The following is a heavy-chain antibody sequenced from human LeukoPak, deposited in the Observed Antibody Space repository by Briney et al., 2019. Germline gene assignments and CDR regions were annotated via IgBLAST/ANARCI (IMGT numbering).Heavy chain of an antibody. D-gene: IGHD5-18*01. CDR2: IYHSGST. J-gene: IGHJ3*02. CDR3: ARVGAYSYAFDI. CDR1: GGSISSGGYS. V-gene: IGHV4-30-2*01. Sequence: SETLSLTCAVSGGSISSGGYSWSWIRQPPGKGLEWIGYIYHSGSTYYNPSLKSRVTISVDGSKNQFSLKLSSVTAADTAVYYCARVGAYSYAFDIWGQGTMVTVSS.